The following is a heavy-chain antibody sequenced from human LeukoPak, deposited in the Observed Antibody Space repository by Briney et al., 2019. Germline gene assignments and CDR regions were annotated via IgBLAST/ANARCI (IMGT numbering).Heavy chain of an antibody. D-gene: IGHD4-17*01. CDR3: ARATTTRTRFDY. V-gene: IGHV3-7*03. CDR2: INHNGNVN. Sequence: GGSLRLSCAASGFTFSSYWMNWARQAPGKGLEWVASINHNGNVNYYVDSVKGRFTISRDNAKNSLYLQMSNLRAEDTAVYFCARATTTRTRFDYWGQGTLVTVSS. J-gene: IGHJ4*02. CDR1: GFTFSSYW.